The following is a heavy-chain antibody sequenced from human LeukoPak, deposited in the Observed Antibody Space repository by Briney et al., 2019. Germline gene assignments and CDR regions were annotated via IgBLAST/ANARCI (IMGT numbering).Heavy chain of an antibody. D-gene: IGHD3-3*01. CDR2: MNPNSGNT. J-gene: IGHJ6*03. Sequence: ASVKVSCKASGYTFTSYDINWVRQATGQGLEWMGWMNPNSGNTGYAQKFQGRVTMTRNTSISTAYMELSSLRSEDTAVYYCAREVTNYDFWSGYSYYYYYYMDVWGKGTTVTVSS. V-gene: IGHV1-8*01. CDR1: GYTFTSYD. CDR3: AREVTNYDFWSGYSYYYYYYMDV.